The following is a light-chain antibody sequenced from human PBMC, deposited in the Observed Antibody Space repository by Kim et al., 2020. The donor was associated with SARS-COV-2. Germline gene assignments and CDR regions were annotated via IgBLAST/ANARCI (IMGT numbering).Light chain of an antibody. CDR2: DTS. J-gene: IGKJ4*01. Sequence: GEEATLSGRAMHSVNNYLARYQQNPGQAPRLLMYDTSNRATGVPARFSGSGSGRDFTLTINSLEPEDSAVYYCQQRSNWLTFGGGTKVDIK. CDR3: QQRSNWLT. V-gene: IGKV3-11*02. CDR1: HSVNNY.